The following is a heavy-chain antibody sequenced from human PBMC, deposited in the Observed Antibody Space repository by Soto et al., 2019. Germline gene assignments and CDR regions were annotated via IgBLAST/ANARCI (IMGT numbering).Heavy chain of an antibody. D-gene: IGHD2-15*01. CDR3: ASLLGVVTTLSWFDP. CDR2: IYYSGST. V-gene: IGHV4-61*01. Sequence: PSETLSLTCTVSGGSVSSGSDYWSWIRQPPGKGLEWIGYIYYSGSTNYNPSLKSRVTISVDTSKNQFSLKLSSVTAADTAVYYCASLLGVVTTLSWFDPWGQGTLVTVSS. J-gene: IGHJ5*02. CDR1: GGSVSSGSDY.